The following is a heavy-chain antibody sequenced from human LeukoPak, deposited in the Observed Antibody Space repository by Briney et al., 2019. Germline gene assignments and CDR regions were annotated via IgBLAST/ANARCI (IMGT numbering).Heavy chain of an antibody. CDR3: ASNPPTSSTYYYYGMDV. J-gene: IGHJ6*02. CDR2: IVVGSGNT. D-gene: IGHD2-2*01. CDR1: GFTFTSSA. Sequence: SVKVSCKASGFTFTSSAVQWVRQARGQRLEWIGWIVVGSGNTNYAQKFQGRVTMTRDTSISTAYMELSRLRSDDTAVYYCASNPPTSSTYYYYGMDVWGQGTTVTVSS. V-gene: IGHV1-58*01.